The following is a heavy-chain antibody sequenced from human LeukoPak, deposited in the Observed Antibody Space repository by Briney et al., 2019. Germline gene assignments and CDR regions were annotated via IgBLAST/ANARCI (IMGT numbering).Heavy chain of an antibody. J-gene: IGHJ4*02. CDR2: MNPNSGNT. CDR1: GYTFTSYD. V-gene: IGHV1-8*03. Sequence: ASVKVSCKASGYTFTSYDINWVRQATGQGLEWMGWMNPNSGNTGYAQKFQGRVTITRNTSINTAYLELSSLRSEDTAVYYCARGEYSYGYEDYWGQGTLVTVSS. D-gene: IGHD5-18*01. CDR3: ARGEYSYGYEDY.